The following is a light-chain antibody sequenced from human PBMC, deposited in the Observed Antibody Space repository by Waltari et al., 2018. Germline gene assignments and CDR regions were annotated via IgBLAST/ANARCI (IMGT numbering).Light chain of an antibody. Sequence: QSVLTQPPSASGTPGQRVTISCSGSSSNIGSTYVFWPQQLPGTAPKLLIYKNNQRPSGVPDRFSGSKSGTSASLAISGLRSEDEADYYCTTWDDSLSAVVFGGGTKLTVL. CDR2: KNN. V-gene: IGLV1-47*01. CDR3: TTWDDSLSAVV. CDR1: SSNIGSTY. J-gene: IGLJ2*01.